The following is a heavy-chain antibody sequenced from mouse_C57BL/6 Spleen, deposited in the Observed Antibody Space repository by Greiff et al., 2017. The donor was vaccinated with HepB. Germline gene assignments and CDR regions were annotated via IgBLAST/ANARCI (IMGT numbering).Heavy chain of an antibody. V-gene: IGHV1-61*01. CDR3: ARGGYAMDY. Sequence: QVQLQQPGAELVSPGSSVKLSCKASGYTFTSYWMDWVKQRPGQGLEWIGNIYPSDSETHYNQKFKDKATLTVDKSSSTAYMQLSSLTSEDSAVYYCARGGYAMDYWGQGTSVTVSS. J-gene: IGHJ4*01. CDR1: GYTFTSYW. CDR2: IYPSDSET.